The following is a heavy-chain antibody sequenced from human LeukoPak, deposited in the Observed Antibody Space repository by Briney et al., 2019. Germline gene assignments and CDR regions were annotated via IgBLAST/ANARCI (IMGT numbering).Heavy chain of an antibody. V-gene: IGHV3-7*01. CDR2: IKQDGSEK. D-gene: IGHD1-26*01. J-gene: IGHJ4*02. Sequence: GGSPRLSCAASGFTFSSYWMSWVRQAPGKGLEWVANIKQDGSEKHYVDSVKGRFTISRDNAKNSLYLQMNSLRAEDTAVYYCARDHRVAGATGSSDYWGQGTLVTVSS. CDR1: GFTFSSYW. CDR3: ARDHRVAGATGSSDY.